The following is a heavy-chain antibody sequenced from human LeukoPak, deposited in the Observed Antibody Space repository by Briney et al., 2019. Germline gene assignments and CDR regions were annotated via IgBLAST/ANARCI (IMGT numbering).Heavy chain of an antibody. CDR2: TNWNGGST. CDR1: GFTFDDYG. V-gene: IGHV3-20*04. D-gene: IGHD6-13*01. J-gene: IGHJ4*02. Sequence: GGSLRLSCAASGFTFDDYGMGWVRQAPGKGLEWVSGTNWNGGSTGYADSVKGRFTISRDNAKNSLYLQMNSLRAEGTALSSSVSWGQQLVYFDYWGQGTLVTVSS. CDR3: VSWGQQLVYFDY.